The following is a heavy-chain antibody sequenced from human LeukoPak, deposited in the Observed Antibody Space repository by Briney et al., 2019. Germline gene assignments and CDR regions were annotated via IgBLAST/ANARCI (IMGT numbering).Heavy chain of an antibody. V-gene: IGHV3-33*01. CDR2: IWYDGSKK. D-gene: IGHD4-17*01. CDR1: GFNFSNYG. CDR3: ARDTEDYFDC. J-gene: IGHJ4*02. Sequence: GGSLRLSCAASGFNFSNYGMHWVRQAPGKGLEWAAVIWYDGSKKSYGGSVKGRFTISRDNSKNTLYLQMNSLRAEDTAIYYCARDTEDYFDCWGQGTLVTVSS.